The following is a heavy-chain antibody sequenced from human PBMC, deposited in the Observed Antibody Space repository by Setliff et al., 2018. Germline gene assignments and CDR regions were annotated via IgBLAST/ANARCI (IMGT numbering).Heavy chain of an antibody. CDR1: DYTFLSYG. J-gene: IGHJ4*02. D-gene: IGHD3-3*01. V-gene: IGHV1-18*01. Sequence: ASVKVSCKAADYTFLSYGLSWVRQAPGQGLEWMGWISAYTGKTDYAQNFQGRVTMTTDTPTSTGYMELRSLRYDDTAVYYCARAPRLEWILPTFDYWGQGTPVTVSS. CDR3: ARAPRLEWILPTFDY. CDR2: ISAYTGKT.